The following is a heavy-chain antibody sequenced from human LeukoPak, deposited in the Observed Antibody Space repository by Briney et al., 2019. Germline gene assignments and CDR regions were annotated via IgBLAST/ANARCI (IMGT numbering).Heavy chain of an antibody. Sequence: PSETLSLTCAVYGGSFSGYYWSWIRQPPGKGLEWIGYIYYSGSTNYNPSLKSRVTISVDTSKNQFSLKLSSVTAADTAVYYCARHTLPRLPHWAFDPWGQGTLVTVSS. CDR3: ARHTLPRLPHWAFDP. CDR1: GGSFSGYY. J-gene: IGHJ5*02. V-gene: IGHV4-59*08. CDR2: IYYSGST. D-gene: IGHD7-27*01.